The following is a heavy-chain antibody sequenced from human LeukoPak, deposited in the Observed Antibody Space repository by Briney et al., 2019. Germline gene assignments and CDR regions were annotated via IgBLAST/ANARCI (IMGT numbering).Heavy chain of an antibody. CDR3: ARQGYADFSPRPFDY. J-gene: IGHJ4*02. V-gene: IGHV4-39*01. CDR1: GGSISNSGYY. CDR2: VYYSGKT. Sequence: SETLSLTCTVPGGSISNSGYYWGWIRQPPGKGLEWIGSVYYSGKTNYNPSLKNRVTISVDTSKNQFSLKLRSVTAADTAVFYCARQGYADFSPRPFDYWGQGTLVTVSS. D-gene: IGHD4-17*01.